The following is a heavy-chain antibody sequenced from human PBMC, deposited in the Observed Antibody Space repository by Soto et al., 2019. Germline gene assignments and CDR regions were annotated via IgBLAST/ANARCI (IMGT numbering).Heavy chain of an antibody. V-gene: IGHV3-53*01. CDR2: IYSDGTT. CDR1: GFTVSTNY. D-gene: IGHD3-10*01. CDR3: ARDWGGDAGLYWYFDF. J-gene: IGHJ2*01. Sequence: GGSLRLSCAASGFTVSTNYMSWVRQAPGKGLEWVSVIYSDGTTHFADSLKGRFTLSRDTSKNTVYLQINSLRAEDTAVYFCARDWGGDAGLYWYFDFWGRGTLVTV.